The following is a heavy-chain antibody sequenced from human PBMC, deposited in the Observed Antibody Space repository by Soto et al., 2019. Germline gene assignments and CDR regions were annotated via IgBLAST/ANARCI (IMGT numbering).Heavy chain of an antibody. CDR3: ARVFVDDYVWGSYRFYYFDY. D-gene: IGHD3-16*02. CDR1: GGSISSGGYY. CDR2: IYYSGST. J-gene: IGHJ4*02. V-gene: IGHV4-31*03. Sequence: SETLSLTCTVSGGSISSGGYYWNWIRQHPGKGLEWIGYIYYSGSTYYNPSLKSRVTISVDTSKNQFSLKLSSVTAADTAVYYCARVFVDDYVWGSYRFYYFDYWGQGTLVTVSS.